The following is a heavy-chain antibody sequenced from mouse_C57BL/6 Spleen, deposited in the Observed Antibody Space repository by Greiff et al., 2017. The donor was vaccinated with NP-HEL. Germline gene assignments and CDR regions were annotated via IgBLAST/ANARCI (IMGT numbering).Heavy chain of an antibody. J-gene: IGHJ3*01. V-gene: IGHV2-9*01. Sequence: VQLQESGPGLVAPSQSLSISCTVSGFSFTSYGVDWVRQPPGKGLEWLGVIWGGGSTNYNSALMSRLSISKDNSKSQVFLKMNSLQTDDTAMYYCATYDYDGFFAYWGQGALVTVAA. CDR3: ATYDYDGFFAY. CDR1: GFSFTSYG. D-gene: IGHD2-4*01. CDR2: IWGGGST.